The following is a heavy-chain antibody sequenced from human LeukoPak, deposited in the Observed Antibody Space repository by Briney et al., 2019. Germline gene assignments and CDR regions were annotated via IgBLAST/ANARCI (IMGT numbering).Heavy chain of an antibody. V-gene: IGHV4-59*12. CDR3: ARLPPYSSSWYFDY. Sequence: PSQTLSLTCTVSGGSISSYYWSWIRQPPGKGLEWIGYIYYSGSTNYNPSLKSRVTISVDTSKNQFSLKLSSVTAADTAVYYCARLPPYSSSWYFDYWGQGTLVTVSS. J-gene: IGHJ4*02. CDR1: GGSISSYY. CDR2: IYYSGST. D-gene: IGHD6-13*01.